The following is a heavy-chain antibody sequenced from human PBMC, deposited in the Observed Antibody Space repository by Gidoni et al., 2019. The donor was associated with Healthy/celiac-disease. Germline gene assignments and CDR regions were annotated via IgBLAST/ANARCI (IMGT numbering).Heavy chain of an antibody. Sequence: EVQLLESGGGLVQPGGSLRLSCAASGFTFSSYAMSWVRQAPGKGLEGVSAISGSGGSTYYADSVKGRFTISRDNSKNTLYLQMNSLRAEDTAVYYCAKCSAHPYYGPGGSWYFDLWGRGTLVTVSS. CDR3: AKCSAHPYYGPGGSWYFDL. D-gene: IGHD3-22*01. CDR1: GFTFSSYA. J-gene: IGHJ2*01. CDR2: ISGSGGST. V-gene: IGHV3-23*01.